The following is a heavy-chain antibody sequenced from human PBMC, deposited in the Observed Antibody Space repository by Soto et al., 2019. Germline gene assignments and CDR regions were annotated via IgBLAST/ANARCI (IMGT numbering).Heavy chain of an antibody. V-gene: IGHV3-9*01. J-gene: IGHJ4*02. CDR1: GFKFDDYA. CDR3: ASDRFRGTYYLRGVTYFFEE. Sequence: GGSLRLSCTASGFKFDDYAMHWVRQAPGKGLEWVSGITWNSNNLDYADSVKGRFTISRDNAKNSLYLQMNSLRAEDTAVYYCASDRFRGTYYLRGVTYFFEEWGQGAPVTVS. D-gene: IGHD1-26*01. CDR2: ITWNSNNL.